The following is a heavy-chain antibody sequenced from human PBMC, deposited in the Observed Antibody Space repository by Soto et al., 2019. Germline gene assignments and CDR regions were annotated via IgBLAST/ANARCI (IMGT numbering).Heavy chain of an antibody. CDR1: GFTFSSYS. J-gene: IGHJ6*02. V-gene: IGHV3-48*02. CDR2: ISSSSSTI. Sequence: PGGSLRLSCAASGFTFSSYSMNWVRQAPGKGLEWASYISSSSSTIYYADSVKGRFTISRDNAKNSLYLQMNSLRDEDTAVYYCARVSYYYDSSGYTLAGMDVWGQGTTVTVSS. D-gene: IGHD3-22*01. CDR3: ARVSYYYDSSGYTLAGMDV.